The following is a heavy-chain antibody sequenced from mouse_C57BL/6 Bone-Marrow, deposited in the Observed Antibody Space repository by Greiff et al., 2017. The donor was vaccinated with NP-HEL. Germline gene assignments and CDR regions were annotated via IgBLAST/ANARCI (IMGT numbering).Heavy chain of an antibody. CDR1: GYAFTNYL. J-gene: IGHJ2*01. D-gene: IGHD2-4*01. V-gene: IGHV1-54*01. CDR2: INPGSGGT. CDR3: ARRGLVDYDDFDY. Sequence: VQRVESGAELVRPGTSVKVSCKASGYAFTNYLIEWVKQRPGQGLEWIGVINPGSGGTNYNEKFKGKATLTADKSSSTAYMQLSSLTSEDSAVYFCARRGLVDYDDFDYWGQGTTLTVSS.